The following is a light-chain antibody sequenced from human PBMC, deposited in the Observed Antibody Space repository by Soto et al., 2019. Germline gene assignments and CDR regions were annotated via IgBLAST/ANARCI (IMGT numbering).Light chain of an antibody. V-gene: IGKV3-11*01. CDR3: QQRSNWLIT. Sequence: EILMTQSPVTLSVSQWERATLSWRASQSVSSNLAWYQQKPGQAPSLLIYGAFTRATGIPARFSGTGSGTEFTLTISSLEPEDFAVYYCQQRSNWLITFGQGTRLEI. CDR2: GAF. CDR1: QSVSSN. J-gene: IGKJ5*01.